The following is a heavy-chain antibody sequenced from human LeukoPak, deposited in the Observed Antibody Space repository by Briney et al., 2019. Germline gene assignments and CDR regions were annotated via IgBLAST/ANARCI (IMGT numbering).Heavy chain of an antibody. CDR1: GYTFTSYG. J-gene: IGHJ4*02. CDR3: ARGEPLARPTHGSGSYRWEFGRRPLDY. CDR2: ISAYNGNT. V-gene: IGHV1-18*04. D-gene: IGHD3-10*01. Sequence: GASVKVSCKASGYTFTSYGISWVRQAPGQGLEWMVWISAYNGNTNYAQKLQGRVTMTTDTSTSTAYRELRSLRPDDTAVYYCARGEPLARPTHGSGSYRWEFGRRPLDYGGQGTLVTVSS.